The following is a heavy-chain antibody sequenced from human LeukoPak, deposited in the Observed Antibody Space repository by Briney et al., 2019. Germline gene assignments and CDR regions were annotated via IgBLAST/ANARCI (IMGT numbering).Heavy chain of an antibody. CDR1: GYTFTSHD. D-gene: IGHD1-26*01. Sequence: ASVKVSCKASGYTFTSHDINWVRQATGQGLEWVGYINPNSGNTGYAQKFQGRVTLTRDTSTNTAYMELTSLRSEDTAVYYCTRVPRGSYSHWGQGTLVTVSS. V-gene: IGHV1-8*01. CDR2: INPNSGNT. CDR3: TRVPRGSYSH. J-gene: IGHJ4*02.